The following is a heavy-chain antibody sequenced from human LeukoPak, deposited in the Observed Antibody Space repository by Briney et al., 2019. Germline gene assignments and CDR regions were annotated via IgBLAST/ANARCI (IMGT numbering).Heavy chain of an antibody. CDR3: ARRYGNYFDY. CDR1: GYSLTNYW. Sequence: GESLKISCKGSGYSLTNYWIGWVRQMPGKGLEWMGIIYVGDSKTTYSPSFQGQIILSVGKSISTAYLQWNTLEASDTAMYYCARRYGNYFDYWGQGTLVTVSS. J-gene: IGHJ4*02. D-gene: IGHD4-17*01. CDR2: IYVGDSKT. V-gene: IGHV5-51*01.